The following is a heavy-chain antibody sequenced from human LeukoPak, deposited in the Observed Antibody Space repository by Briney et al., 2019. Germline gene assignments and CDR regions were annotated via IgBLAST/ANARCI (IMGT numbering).Heavy chain of an antibody. CDR3: ARGIAVAAPLY. CDR2: IYSGGST. V-gene: IGHV3-66*01. CDR1: GFTVSSNY. D-gene: IGHD6-19*01. J-gene: IGHJ4*02. Sequence: GGSLRRSCAASGFTVSSNYMSWVRQAPGKGLEWVSVIYSGGSTYYADSVKGRFTISRDNSKSTLYLQMNSLRAEDTAVYYCARGIAVAAPLYWGQGTLVTVSS.